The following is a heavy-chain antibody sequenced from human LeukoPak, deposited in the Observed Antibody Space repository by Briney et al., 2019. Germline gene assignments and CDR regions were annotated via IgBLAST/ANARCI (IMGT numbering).Heavy chain of an antibody. D-gene: IGHD2-15*01. CDR3: ARDERFCNGDNHYPDLGY. CDR2: ISPNTGDT. CDR1: GYTFTGYY. Sequence: ASVKVSCKASGYTFTGYYLFWVRQAPGQGLEGMGWISPNTGDTRYGQKFQGRVTLTRDTSIRTTYMELSSLGSDDTAVYYCARDERFCNGDNHYPDLGYWGQGTLVTVSS. J-gene: IGHJ4*02. V-gene: IGHV1-2*02.